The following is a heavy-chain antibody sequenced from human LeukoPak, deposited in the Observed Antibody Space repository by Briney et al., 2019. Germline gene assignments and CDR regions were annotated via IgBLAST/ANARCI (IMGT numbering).Heavy chain of an antibody. D-gene: IGHD1-26*01. V-gene: IGHV1-46*01. CDR3: ARDSTPTYYSGTYYFAY. CDR1: GGTFSRYT. CDR2: INPSGGST. Sequence: GASVKVSCKASGGTFSRYTISWVRQAPGQGLEWMGIINPSGGSTTYAQKFQGRVTMTRDTSTSTVYMELSSLRSEDTAVYYCARDSTPTYYSGTYYFAYWGQGTLVTVSS. J-gene: IGHJ4*02.